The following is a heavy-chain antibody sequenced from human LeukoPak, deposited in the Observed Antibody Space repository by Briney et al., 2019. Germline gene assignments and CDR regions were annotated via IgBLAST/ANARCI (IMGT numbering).Heavy chain of an antibody. CDR2: ISYDGSNK. J-gene: IGHJ4*02. CDR1: GFTFTSHG. Sequence: GRSLRLSCVASGFTFTSHGMHWVRQAPGKGLEWMAVISYDGSNKYYADSVKGRFTISRDNSKNTLYLQMNSLRAEDTAVYYCAKDRGIVVVPAAMQVDYWGQGTLVTVSS. D-gene: IGHD2-2*01. CDR3: AKDRGIVVVPAAMQVDY. V-gene: IGHV3-30*18.